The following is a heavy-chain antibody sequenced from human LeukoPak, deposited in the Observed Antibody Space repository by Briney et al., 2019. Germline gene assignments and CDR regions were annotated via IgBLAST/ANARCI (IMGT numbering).Heavy chain of an antibody. CDR2: IKQDGSEK. CDR3: ARGPENMDV. Sequence: PGGSLRLSCAASGFTFSSYWVSWVRQAPGKGLEWVANIKQDGSEKYYVDSVKGRFTISRDNAKNSLYLQMNSLRAEDTAVYYCARGPENMDVWGKGTTVTVSS. V-gene: IGHV3-7*01. CDR1: GFTFSSYW. J-gene: IGHJ6*03.